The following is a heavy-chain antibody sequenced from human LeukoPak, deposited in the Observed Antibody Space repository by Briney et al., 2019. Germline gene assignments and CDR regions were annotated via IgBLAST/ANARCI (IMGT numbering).Heavy chain of an antibody. D-gene: IGHD6-13*01. CDR1: GGSISSSNW. J-gene: IGHJ6*03. Sequence: SETLSLTCAVSGGSISSSNWWSWVRQPPGKGLEWIGEIYHSGSTNYNPSLKSRVTISVDKSKNQFSLKLSSVTAADTAVYYCARTKQQLVLSYYYYMDVWGEGTTVTVSS. CDR3: ARTKQQLVLSYYYYMDV. V-gene: IGHV4-4*02. CDR2: IYHSGST.